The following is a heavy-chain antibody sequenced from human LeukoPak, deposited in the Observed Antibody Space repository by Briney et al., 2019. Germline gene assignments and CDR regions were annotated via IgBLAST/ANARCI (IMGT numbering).Heavy chain of an antibody. CDR3: ARDQPNYDILTGYLGHYGMDV. D-gene: IGHD3-9*01. CDR1: GFTFSSYW. CDR2: IKQDGSEK. J-gene: IGHJ6*02. V-gene: IGHV3-7*01. Sequence: GGSLRLSCAAFGFTFSSYWMSWVRQAPGKGLEWVANIKQDGSEKYYVDSVKGRFTISGDNAKNSLYLQMNSLRAEDTAVYYCARDQPNYDILTGYLGHYGMDVWGQGTTVTVSS.